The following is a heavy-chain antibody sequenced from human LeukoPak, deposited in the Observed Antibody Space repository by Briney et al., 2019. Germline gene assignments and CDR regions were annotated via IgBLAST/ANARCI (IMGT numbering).Heavy chain of an antibody. D-gene: IGHD3-16*02. CDR3: ARHIGGRYYYYYMDV. Sequence: SETLSLTCTVAGGSINSISYDWGWIRQPPGKGLEWIGNIYYTGSTYYNPSLRSRCTISVDTSKNQFSLKLSSVTAADTAVYYCARHIGGRYYYYYMDVWGKGTTVTISS. V-gene: IGHV4-39*01. CDR1: GGSINSISYD. J-gene: IGHJ6*03. CDR2: IYYTGST.